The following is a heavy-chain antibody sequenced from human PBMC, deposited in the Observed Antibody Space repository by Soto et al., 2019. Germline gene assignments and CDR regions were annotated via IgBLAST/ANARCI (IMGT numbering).Heavy chain of an antibody. CDR2: ITPIFGTA. CDR3: ASHSCGGDCYSVWGYYYYGMDV. V-gene: IGHV1-69*13. Sequence: GASVKVSCKASGGTFSSYAISWVRQAPGQGLEWMGGITPIFGTANYAQKFQGRVTITADESTSTAYMELSSLRSEDTAVYYCASHSCGGDCYSVWGYYYYGMDVWGQGTTVTVSS. D-gene: IGHD2-21*02. CDR1: GGTFSSYA. J-gene: IGHJ6*02.